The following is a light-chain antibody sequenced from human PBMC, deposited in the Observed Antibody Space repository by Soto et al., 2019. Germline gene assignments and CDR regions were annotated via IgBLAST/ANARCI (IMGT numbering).Light chain of an antibody. J-gene: IGKJ1*01. CDR1: QSISAS. CDR2: LAS. Sequence: DIQMTQSPSTLSASVGDRVTITCRASQSISASLAWYQQKPGKPPKLLIYLASSLQTGVPSRFSGSGSGTEFTLTIISLQPDDFATYYCQQYNTYSRTFGQGTKVE. CDR3: QQYNTYSRT. V-gene: IGKV1-5*03.